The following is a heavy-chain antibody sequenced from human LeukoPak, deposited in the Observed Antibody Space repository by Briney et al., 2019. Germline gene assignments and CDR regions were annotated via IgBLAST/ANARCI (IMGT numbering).Heavy chain of an antibody. D-gene: IGHD5-18*01. Sequence: PSGTLSLTCTVSGGSISSYYWGWIRQPPGKGLEWIGYIYYSGSTNYNPSLKSRVTISVDTSKNQFSLKLSSVTAADTAVYYCARANKDTAIFQDAFDIWGQGTMVTVSS. J-gene: IGHJ3*02. CDR1: GGSISSYY. V-gene: IGHV4-59*01. CDR3: ARANKDTAIFQDAFDI. CDR2: IYYSGST.